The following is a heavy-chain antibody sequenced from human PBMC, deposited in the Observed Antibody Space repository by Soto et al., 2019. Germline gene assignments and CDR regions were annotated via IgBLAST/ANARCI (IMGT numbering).Heavy chain of an antibody. V-gene: IGHV1-3*01. CDR1: GYTFTSYA. J-gene: IGHJ4*02. D-gene: IGHD3-10*01. Sequence: QVQLVQSGAEVKKPGASVKVSCKASGYTFTSYAMHWVRQAPGQRLEWMGWINAGNGNTKYSQKFQGRVNITRDTSASTAYLELSSLRSEDTAGDYCSSSPGGSGSYYKSWGQGTLVTVSS. CDR3: SSSPGGSGSYYKS. CDR2: INAGNGNT.